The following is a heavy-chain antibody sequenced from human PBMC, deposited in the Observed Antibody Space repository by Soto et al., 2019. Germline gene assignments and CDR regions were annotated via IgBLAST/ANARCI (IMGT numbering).Heavy chain of an antibody. CDR2: ISSSGST. CDR3: ARDGSGSYIGHYYYYYGMDV. V-gene: IGHV4-30-4*08. CDR1: GDSIGGVGY. Sequence: LSLTCTVSGDSIGGVGYWSWIRQFPGRGLEWIGCISSSGSTYYNPALNNRISLSLDTSKNQFSLKLSSVTAADTAVYYCARDGSGSYIGHYYYYYGMDVWGQGTTVTVSS. D-gene: IGHD3-10*01. J-gene: IGHJ6*02.